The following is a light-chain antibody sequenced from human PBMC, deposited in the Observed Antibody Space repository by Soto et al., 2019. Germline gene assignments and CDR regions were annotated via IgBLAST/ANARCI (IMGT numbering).Light chain of an antibody. J-gene: IGLJ2*01. CDR3: SAYTRSSPLV. V-gene: IGLV2-14*01. CDR1: SSEIGGYNY. Sequence: QSALTQPASVSGSPGQSITISCTGTSSEIGGYNYVSWYQQHPGKAPKLMIYEVSNRPSGVSNRFSGSKSGNTASLTISGVEAEDESDYYCSAYTRSSPLVFGAGTQLTVL. CDR2: EVS.